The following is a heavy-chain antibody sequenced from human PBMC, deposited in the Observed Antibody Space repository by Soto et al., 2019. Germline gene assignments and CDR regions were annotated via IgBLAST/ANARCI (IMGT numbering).Heavy chain of an antibody. Sequence: QVQLQQWGAGLLKPSETLSLTCAVYGGSFSGYYWSWIRQPPGKGLEWIGEINHSGSTNYNPSLNGRVTIAVDTTTNQFSLKLSSVTAADTAVYYCARGAVILTGYYPKGSYYFDYWGQGTLVTVSS. J-gene: IGHJ4*02. V-gene: IGHV4-34*01. CDR3: ARGAVILTGYYPKGSYYFDY. D-gene: IGHD3-9*01. CDR2: INHSGST. CDR1: GGSFSGYY.